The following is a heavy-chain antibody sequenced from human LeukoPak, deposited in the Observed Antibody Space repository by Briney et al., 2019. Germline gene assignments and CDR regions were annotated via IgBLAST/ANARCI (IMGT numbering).Heavy chain of an antibody. CDR1: GFTFSSYG. J-gene: IGHJ5*02. Sequence: PGRSLRLSCAASGFTFSSYGMHWVRQAPGKGLEWVAVISYDGSNKYYADSVKGRFTISRDNSKNTLYLQMNSLRAEDTAVYYCARDPIGYCSGGSCYPNWFDPWGQGTLVTVSS. D-gene: IGHD2-15*01. V-gene: IGHV3-30*03. CDR2: ISYDGSNK. CDR3: ARDPIGYCSGGSCYPNWFDP.